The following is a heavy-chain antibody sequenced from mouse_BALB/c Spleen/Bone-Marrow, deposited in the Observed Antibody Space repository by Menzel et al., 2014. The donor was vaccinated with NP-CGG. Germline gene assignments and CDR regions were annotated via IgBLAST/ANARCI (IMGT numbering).Heavy chain of an antibody. J-gene: IGHJ1*01. V-gene: IGHV5-4*02. CDR2: ISDGGSYT. CDR3: ARFYYYGSSYFDV. CDR1: GFTFSDYY. D-gene: IGHD1-1*01. Sequence: EVQRVESGGGLVEPGGSLKLSCAASGFTFSDYYMYWVRQTPEKRLEWVATISDGGSYTYYPDSVKGRFTISRDNAKNNLYLQMSSLKSEDTAMYYCARFYYYGSSYFDVWGAGTTVTVSS.